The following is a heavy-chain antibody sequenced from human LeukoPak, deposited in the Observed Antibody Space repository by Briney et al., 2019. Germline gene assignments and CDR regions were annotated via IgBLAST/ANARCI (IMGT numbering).Heavy chain of an antibody. Sequence: PGGSLRLSCAASGFTFSSYVMHWVRQAPGKGLEWVAIISYDGSNEYYADSVKGRFTISRDNSKNTLYLQMNSLRAEDTAVYYCAMIAAAVVDYWGQGTLVTVSS. V-gene: IGHV3-30*04. CDR1: GFTFSSYV. CDR2: ISYDGSNE. J-gene: IGHJ4*02. CDR3: AMIAAAVVDY. D-gene: IGHD6-13*01.